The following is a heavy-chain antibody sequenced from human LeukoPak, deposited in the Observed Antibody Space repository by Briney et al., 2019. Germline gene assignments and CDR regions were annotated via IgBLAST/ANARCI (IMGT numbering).Heavy chain of an antibody. CDR1: GYTFTSYD. J-gene: IGHJ5*02. CDR3: ARGYCSSTSCPTSSWFDP. CDR2: MNPNSGNT. D-gene: IGHD2-2*01. V-gene: IGHV1-8*01. Sequence: ASVKVSCKASGYTFTSYDINWVRQATGQGLEWMGWMNPNSGNTGYAQKFQGRVTMTRNTSISTAYMELSSLRSEDTAVYYCARGYCSSTSCPTSSWFDPWGQGTLVTVSS.